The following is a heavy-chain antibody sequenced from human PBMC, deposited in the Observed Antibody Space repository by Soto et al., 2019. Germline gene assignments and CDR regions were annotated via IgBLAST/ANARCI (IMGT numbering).Heavy chain of an antibody. V-gene: IGHV3-30*18. CDR1: GFTFSSYG. D-gene: IGHD2-15*01. J-gene: IGHJ6*03. CDR2: MSYDGSNK. CDR3: AKDGRIGGYCSGGSCYSYYYYYMDV. Sequence: QVQLVESGGGVVQPGRSLRLSCAASGFTFSSYGMHWVRQAPGKGLEWVAVMSYDGSNKYYADSVKGRFTISRDNSKNTLYLQMNSLRAEDTAVYYCAKDGRIGGYCSGGSCYSYYYYYMDVWGKGTTVTVSS.